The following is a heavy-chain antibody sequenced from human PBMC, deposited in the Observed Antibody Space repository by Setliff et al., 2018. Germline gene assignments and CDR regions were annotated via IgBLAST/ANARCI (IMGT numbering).Heavy chain of an antibody. CDR3: ARGYCSSPSCFFAGWFDP. J-gene: IGHJ5*02. CDR1: GGSIGHYY. D-gene: IGHD2-2*01. V-gene: IGHV4-4*08. CDR2: VYTSGST. Sequence: KPSETLSLTCIVSGGSIGHYYWNWIRQPPGKGLEWIGYVYTSGSTNYNPSLKSRVTISVDTSKNQLSLRLTSVTAADTAVYYCARGYCSSPSCFFAGWFDPWGQGTLVTVSS.